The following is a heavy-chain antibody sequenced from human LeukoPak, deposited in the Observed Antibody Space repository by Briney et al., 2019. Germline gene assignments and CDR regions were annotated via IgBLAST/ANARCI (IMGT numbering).Heavy chain of an antibody. CDR2: IYYSGST. CDR3: AREGYSSGWYTDY. J-gene: IGHJ4*02. D-gene: IGHD6-19*01. V-gene: IGHV4-59*01. CDR1: GGSISSYY. Sequence: SETLSLTCTVSGGSISSYYRSWIRQSPGKGLEWIGYIYYSGSTNYNPSLKGRVTISVDTSKNQFSLKLSSVTAADTAVYYCAREGYSSGWYTDYWGQGTLVTVSS.